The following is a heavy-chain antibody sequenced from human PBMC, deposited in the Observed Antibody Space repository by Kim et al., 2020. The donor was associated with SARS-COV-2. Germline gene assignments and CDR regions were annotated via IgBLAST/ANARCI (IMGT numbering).Heavy chain of an antibody. CDR2: RSGSWCNT. CDR3: PKFNNFGSGSYQFDS. CDR1: GVTLNYQG. D-gene: IGHD3-10*01. Sequence: GGSLRLSCTAAGVTLNYQGSYLDLEAIAKGHGVVSARSGSWCNTHNADSGNGRFTITRDNSKKTWYRQMISLRAEDTAVYYCPKFNNFGSGSYQFDSWGQGTLVTVSS. V-gene: IGHV3-23*01. J-gene: IGHJ4*02.